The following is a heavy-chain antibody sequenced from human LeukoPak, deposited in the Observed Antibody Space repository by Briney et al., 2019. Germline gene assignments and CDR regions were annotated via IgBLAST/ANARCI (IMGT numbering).Heavy chain of an antibody. Sequence: GGSLRLSCAASGFTFSSYAMSWVPRAPGKALEWVLAIIGGGCSTYYADSVKGRITISRDNSKNTLYLQMNSLRAEDTAVYYCANGRYDSSGSPNYYYYMDVWGKGTTVTVSS. CDR1: GFTFSSYA. J-gene: IGHJ6*03. CDR2: IIGGGCST. CDR3: ANGRYDSSGSPNYYYYMDV. V-gene: IGHV3-23*01. D-gene: IGHD3-22*01.